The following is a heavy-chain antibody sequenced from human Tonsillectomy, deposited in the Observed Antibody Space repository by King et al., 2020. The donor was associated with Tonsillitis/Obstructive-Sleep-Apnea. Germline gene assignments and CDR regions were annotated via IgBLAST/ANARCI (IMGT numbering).Heavy chain of an antibody. V-gene: IGHV1-18*01. D-gene: IGHD4-17*01. CDR1: GYTFSIHG. Sequence: QLVQSGAEVKKPGASVKVSCKASGYTFSIHGISWVRQAPGQGFEWMGWISAYNGKTKYGQKVQGRATMTTDTSTSTAYMELRSLGSDDTAVYYCAKDSHDYGDSVFTHYYYYMDVWGKGTTVTVSS. CDR3: AKDSHDYGDSVFTHYYYYMDV. CDR2: ISAYNGKT. J-gene: IGHJ6*03.